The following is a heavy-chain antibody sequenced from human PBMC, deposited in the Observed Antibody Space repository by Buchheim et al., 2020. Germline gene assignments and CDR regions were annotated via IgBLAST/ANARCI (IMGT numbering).Heavy chain of an antibody. V-gene: IGHV1-69*08. J-gene: IGHJ4*02. D-gene: IGHD3-10*01. CDR3: ARDTPNYYGSGSAFDY. CDR2: IIPILGIA. CDR1: GGTFSSYT. Sequence: QVQLVQSGAEVKKPGSSVKVSCKASGGTFSSYTISWVRQAPGQGLEWMGRIIPILGIANYAQKFQGRVTITADKSTSTAYMELSSLRSEDTAVYYCARDTPNYYGSGSAFDYWGQGTL.